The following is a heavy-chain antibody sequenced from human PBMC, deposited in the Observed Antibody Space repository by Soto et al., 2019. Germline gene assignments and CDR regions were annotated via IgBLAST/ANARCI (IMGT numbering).Heavy chain of an antibody. Sequence: QVQLQESGPGLVKPSETLSLTCTVSGGSISSYYWSWIRQPPGKGLEWIGYIYYSGSTNYNPSLTRRVTISVDTSQNPFSPERGAVAPGGTGRFFRGRGGGGVVGAPPWFDPWGQGTLVTVSS. CDR3: GRGGGGVVGAPPWFDP. CDR2: IYYSGST. J-gene: IGHJ5*02. CDR1: GGSISSYY. D-gene: IGHD1-26*01. V-gene: IGHV4-59*01.